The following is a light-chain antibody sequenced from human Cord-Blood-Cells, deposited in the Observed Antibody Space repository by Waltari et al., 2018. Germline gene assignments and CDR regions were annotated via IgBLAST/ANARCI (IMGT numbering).Light chain of an antibody. J-gene: IGLJ1*01. V-gene: IGLV2-14*01. Sequence: QSALTQPASVSGSPGQSLTLSCTGTSSDVGVYNYVSWYQQHPGKAPKLMIYDFSKRPSGVSNRFSGSKSGNTASLTISGLQAEDEADYYCSSYTSSSTYVFGTGTKVTVL. CDR2: DFS. CDR3: SSYTSSSTYV. CDR1: SSDVGVYNY.